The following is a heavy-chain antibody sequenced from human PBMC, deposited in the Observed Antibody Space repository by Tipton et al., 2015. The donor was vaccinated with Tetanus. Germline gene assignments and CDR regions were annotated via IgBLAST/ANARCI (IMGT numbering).Heavy chain of an antibody. V-gene: IGHV4-39*07. D-gene: IGHD2-8*01. CDR2: INHSGST. Sequence: GLVKPSQTLSLTCTVSGGSIGSGGYYWSWIRQPPGKGLEWIGEINHSGSTNYNPSLKSRVTISVDTSKNQFSLKLSSVTAADTAVYYCARANGPGSYLDYWGQGTLVTVSS. J-gene: IGHJ4*02. CDR1: GGSIGSGGYY. CDR3: ARANGPGSYLDY.